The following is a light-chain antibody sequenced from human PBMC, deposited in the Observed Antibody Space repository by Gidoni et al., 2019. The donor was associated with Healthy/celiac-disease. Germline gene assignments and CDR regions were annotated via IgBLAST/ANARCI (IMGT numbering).Light chain of an antibody. J-gene: IGKJ3*01. CDR1: QSVSSSY. CDR3: QQYGSSPT. Sequence: LTPSPGTLSLSPGERATLSCRASQSVSSSYLAWYQQKPGQAPRLLIYGASSRATGIPDRFSGSGSGTDFTLTISRLEPEDFAVYYCQQYGSSPTFGPGTKVDIK. V-gene: IGKV3-20*01. CDR2: GAS.